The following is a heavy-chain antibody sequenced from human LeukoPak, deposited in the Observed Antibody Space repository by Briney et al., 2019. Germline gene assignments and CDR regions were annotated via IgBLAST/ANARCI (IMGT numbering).Heavy chain of an antibody. CDR2: ISSGQNYI. CDR3: ARVGYSYGQFDY. J-gene: IGHJ4*02. CDR1: GFTLSSYW. D-gene: IGHD5-18*01. Sequence: GGSLRLSCAASGFTLSSYWMSWVRQAPGKGLEWVSSISSGQNYIYYADSVKGRFAISRDNAKNSLFLQMNTLRAEDTAVYYCARVGYSYGQFDYWGQGTLVTVSS. V-gene: IGHV3-21*01.